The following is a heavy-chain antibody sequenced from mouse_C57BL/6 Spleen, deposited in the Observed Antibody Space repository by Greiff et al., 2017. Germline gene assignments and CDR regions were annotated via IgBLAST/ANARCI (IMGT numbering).Heavy chain of an antibody. CDR3: SRRYDGYYPFAY. Sequence: QVQLQQSGAELVKPGASVKISCKASGYAFSSYWMNWVKQRPGKGLEWIGQIYPGDGDTNYNGKFKGKATLTADKASSTAYMQLSSLTSEDSAVDFCSRRYDGYYPFAYWGQGTLVTVSA. J-gene: IGHJ3*01. CDR2: IYPGDGDT. V-gene: IGHV1-80*01. D-gene: IGHD2-3*01. CDR1: GYAFSSYW.